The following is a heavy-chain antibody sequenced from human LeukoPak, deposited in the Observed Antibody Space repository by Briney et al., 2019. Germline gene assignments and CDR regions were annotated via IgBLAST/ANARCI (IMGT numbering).Heavy chain of an antibody. Sequence: GESLKISCKGSGYSFTSYWLGWVRQAPGQGLEWMGWISAYNGNTNYAQKLQGRVTMTTDTSTSTAYMELRSLRSDDTAVYYCVRSRVRIWDTAMVKGAFDIWGQGTMVTVSS. CDR2: ISAYNGNT. J-gene: IGHJ3*02. CDR3: VRSRVRIWDTAMVKGAFDI. V-gene: IGHV1-18*04. D-gene: IGHD5-18*01. CDR1: GYSFTSYW.